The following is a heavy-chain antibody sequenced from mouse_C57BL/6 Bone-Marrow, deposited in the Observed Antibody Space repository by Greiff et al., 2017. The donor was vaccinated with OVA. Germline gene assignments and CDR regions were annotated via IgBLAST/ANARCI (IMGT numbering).Heavy chain of an antibody. J-gene: IGHJ4*01. Sequence: QVQLKQPGAELVMPGASVKLSCKASGYTFTSYWMHWVKQRPGQGLEWIGEIDPSDSYTNYNQKFKGKSTLTVDKSSSTAYMQLSSLTSEDSAVYYCARGKYGNYDYAMDYWGQGTSVTVPS. D-gene: IGHD2-1*01. CDR3: ARGKYGNYDYAMDY. V-gene: IGHV1-69*01. CDR2: IDPSDSYT. CDR1: GYTFTSYW.